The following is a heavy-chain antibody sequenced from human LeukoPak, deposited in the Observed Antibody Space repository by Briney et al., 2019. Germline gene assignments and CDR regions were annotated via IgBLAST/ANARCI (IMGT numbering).Heavy chain of an antibody. CDR2: ISGGSDHI. Sequence: GSLRPSCAASGFTFSTYNMYWVRQAPGKGLEWVSSISGGSDHIYYADPVKGRFTISRDNAKNSLYLQMNSLRAEDTAVYYCARIGSGWYWDYWGQGTLVTVSS. J-gene: IGHJ4*02. D-gene: IGHD6-19*01. CDR3: ARIGSGWYWDY. V-gene: IGHV3-21*01. CDR1: GFTFSTYN.